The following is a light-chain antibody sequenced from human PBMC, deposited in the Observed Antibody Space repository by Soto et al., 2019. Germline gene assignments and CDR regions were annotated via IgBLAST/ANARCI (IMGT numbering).Light chain of an antibody. CDR1: QGISSN. CDR3: QQLDIYPLT. Sequence: IQLTQSPSSLCPSVGDRVIIFCRASQGISSNLAWYQEKPGKATKLLIYAASTLQSGVPSRFSGSGSGTDFTLTISSLQPEDFATYSCQQLDIYPLTFGGGTKVDIK. J-gene: IGKJ4*01. CDR2: AAS. V-gene: IGKV1-9*01.